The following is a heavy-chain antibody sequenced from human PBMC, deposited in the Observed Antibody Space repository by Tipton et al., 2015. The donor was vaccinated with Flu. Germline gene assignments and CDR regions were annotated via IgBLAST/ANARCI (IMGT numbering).Heavy chain of an antibody. J-gene: IGHJ3*02. Sequence: GSLRLSCAVSGFTFSTSWMSWVRQAPGKGLEWVANIKQDGSERYYVDSVKGRFTVSRDNAKNSLYLQMNSLRVEDTALYYCASLWGSGSYSRYAFDIWGQGTMVTVSS. CDR1: GFTFSTSW. CDR3: ASLWGSGSYSRYAFDI. V-gene: IGHV3-7*01. CDR2: IKQDGSER. D-gene: IGHD1-26*01.